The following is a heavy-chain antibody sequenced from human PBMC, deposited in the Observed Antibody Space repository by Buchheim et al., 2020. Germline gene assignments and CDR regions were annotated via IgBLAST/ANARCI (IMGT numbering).Heavy chain of an antibody. J-gene: IGHJ6*02. Sequence: EVQLVESGGGLVKPGGSLRLSCAASGFTFSTYSMNWVRQAPGKGLEWVSSISRSSSYIYYADSVKGRFTISRDNAKNSLYLQMNSLRAEETAVYYWARDRRTGTADGMDVWGQGTT. CDR2: ISRSSSYI. CDR3: ARDRRTGTADGMDV. V-gene: IGHV3-21*01. D-gene: IGHD1-7*01. CDR1: GFTFSTYS.